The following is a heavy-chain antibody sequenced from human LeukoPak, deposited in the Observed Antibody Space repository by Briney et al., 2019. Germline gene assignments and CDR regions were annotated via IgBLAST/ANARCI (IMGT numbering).Heavy chain of an antibody. CDR3: ARDPYSGNYGNYYYYYMDV. CDR2: FTRSGAYI. D-gene: IGHD1-26*01. Sequence: AGTPRLPCVAPVFTLNHYNMNWVRHAPGKDLDWVSSFTRSGAYIFYADSVKGRFTTSRDNAKDSLYLQMHSLGPEDTAVYCCARDPYSGNYGNYYYYYMDVWGKGPTVTISS. CDR1: VFTLNHYN. V-gene: IGHV3-21*01. J-gene: IGHJ6*03.